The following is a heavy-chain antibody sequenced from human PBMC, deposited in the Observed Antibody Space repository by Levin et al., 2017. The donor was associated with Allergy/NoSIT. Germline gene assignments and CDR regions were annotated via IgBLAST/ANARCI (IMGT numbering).Heavy chain of an antibody. CDR3: ARGGGYCSGGSCYNYFDY. J-gene: IGHJ4*02. CDR2: ISYDGSNK. V-gene: IGHV3-30*04. Sequence: QTGGSLRLSCAASGFTFSSYAMHWVRQAPGKGLEWVAVISYDGSNKYYADSVKGRFTISRDNSKNTLYLQMNSLRAEDTAVYYCARGGGYCSGGSCYNYFDYWGQGTLVTVSS. CDR1: GFTFSSYA. D-gene: IGHD2-15*01.